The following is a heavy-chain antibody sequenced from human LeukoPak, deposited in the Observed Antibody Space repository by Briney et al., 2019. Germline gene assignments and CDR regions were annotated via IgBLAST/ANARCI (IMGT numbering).Heavy chain of an antibody. CDR1: GFTFDDYG. CDR2: IKTDGSQI. J-gene: IGHJ4*02. Sequence: GGSLRLSCAASGFTFDDYGMNWVRQAPGKGLEWVANIKTDGSQIYYVDSVRGRFTISRDNAKNSLYLQMNSLRVEDTAVYYCARDLNWETYWGQGTLVSVSS. CDR3: ARDLNWETY. V-gene: IGHV3-7*01. D-gene: IGHD7-27*01.